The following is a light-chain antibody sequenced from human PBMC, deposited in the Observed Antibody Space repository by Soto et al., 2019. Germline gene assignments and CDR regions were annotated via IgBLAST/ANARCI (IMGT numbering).Light chain of an antibody. Sequence: EIVLTQSPATLSLSPGERATLSCRASQSVSSYLAWYQHKPGQAPRLLIYDASNRAAGIPVRFSGSGSGTDFTLTISSVEPEDFAVYYCQQRSNLITFGQGTRLLIK. CDR1: QSVSSY. CDR2: DAS. CDR3: QQRSNLIT. J-gene: IGKJ5*01. V-gene: IGKV3-11*01.